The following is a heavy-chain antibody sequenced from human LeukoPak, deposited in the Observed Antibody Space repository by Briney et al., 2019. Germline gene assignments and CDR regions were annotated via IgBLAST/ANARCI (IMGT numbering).Heavy chain of an antibody. J-gene: IGHJ4*02. CDR2: IYHSGTT. V-gene: IGHV4-38-2*02. Sequence: PGGSLRLSCAASGFTVSSNYMSWIRQPPGKGLEWIGNIYHSGTTYYNPSLKSRVTISVDTSKNQFSLKLSSVTAADSAVYYCARDLLGYCGGDCTSGDYWGQGTLVTVSS. D-gene: IGHD2-21*02. CDR3: ARDLLGYCGGDCTSGDY. CDR1: GFTVSSNY.